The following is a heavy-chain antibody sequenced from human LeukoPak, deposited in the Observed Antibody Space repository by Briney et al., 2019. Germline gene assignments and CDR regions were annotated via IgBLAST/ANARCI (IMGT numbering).Heavy chain of an antibody. CDR3: ARGGDLRFLEWLSIFDY. Sequence: SETLSLTCTVSGGSISSGDYYWSWIRQPPGKGLEWIGYIYYSGSTYYNPSLKSRVTISVDTSKNQFSLKLSSVTAADTAVYYCARGGDLRFLEWLSIFDYWGQGTLVTVSS. CDR2: IYYSGST. J-gene: IGHJ4*02. D-gene: IGHD3-3*01. V-gene: IGHV4-30-4*08. CDR1: GGSISSGDYY.